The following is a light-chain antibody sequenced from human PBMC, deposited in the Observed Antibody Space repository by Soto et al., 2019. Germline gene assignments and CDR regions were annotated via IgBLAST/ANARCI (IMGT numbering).Light chain of an antibody. J-gene: IGKJ5*01. Sequence: EIVLTQSPATLSLSPGERATLSCRASQSFSSYLAWYQQKPGQAPRLLIYDASKRATGIPARFSAGGSGTDFTLTISSLGPEDFAVYYCQQRSNWPPVITFGQGTRLEIK. CDR2: DAS. CDR3: QQRSNWPPVIT. V-gene: IGKV3-11*01. CDR1: QSFSSY.